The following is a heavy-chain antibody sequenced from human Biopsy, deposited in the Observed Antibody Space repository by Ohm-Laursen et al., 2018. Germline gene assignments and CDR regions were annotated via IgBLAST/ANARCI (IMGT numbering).Heavy chain of an antibody. V-gene: IGHV4-61*01. Sequence: GTLSLTCSVSGASVSSGSFFWSWIRQPPGKGLEWIGFIYYTGTTSYNPSLKRRLSISLDTSKNQFSLRLRSVTAADTAVYYCASQASSGYPFNFWGQGSLVTVSS. J-gene: IGHJ4*02. CDR2: IYYTGTT. D-gene: IGHD3-22*01. CDR3: ASQASSGYPFNF. CDR1: GASVSSGSFF.